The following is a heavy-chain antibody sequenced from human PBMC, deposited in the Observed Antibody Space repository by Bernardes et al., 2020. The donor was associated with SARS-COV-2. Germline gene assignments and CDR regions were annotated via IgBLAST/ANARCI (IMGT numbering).Heavy chain of an antibody. CDR2: IDWDDDK. CDR1: GFSLTTSEMR. J-gene: IGHJ4*02. Sequence: SGPTLVKPTQTLTLTCTFSGFSLTTSEMRVSWIRQPPGKALEWLARIDWDDDKFYTTSLKSRLTISKDTSKNQVVLTMTNMDPVDTATYYCARISRDCTSAGCYFDCWGQGTLVTVSS. D-gene: IGHD2-2*01. CDR3: ARISRDCTSAGCYFDC. V-gene: IGHV2-70*04.